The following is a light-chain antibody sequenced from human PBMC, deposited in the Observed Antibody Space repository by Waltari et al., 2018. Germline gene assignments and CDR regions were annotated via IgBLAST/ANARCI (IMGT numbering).Light chain of an antibody. V-gene: IGKV3-11*01. CDR1: QGISRF. J-gene: IGKJ2*01. CDR2: DAS. Sequence: EIVLTQSPATLSLSPGARATLSCRASQGISRFLAWSQQKPGQSPKLLIYDASIRATGIPARFRGSGSGTDFTNTNTSLEAEDFAVYYCNHGSSRPPRYTFGQGSKLEFK. CDR3: NHGSSRPPRYT.